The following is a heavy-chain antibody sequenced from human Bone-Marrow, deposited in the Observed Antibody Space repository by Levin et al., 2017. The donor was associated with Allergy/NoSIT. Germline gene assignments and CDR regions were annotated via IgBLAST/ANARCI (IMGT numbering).Heavy chain of an antibody. CDR2: IYPDDSDT. V-gene: IGHV5-51*01. CDR3: ASRVGSNSANTVDY. CDR1: GYSFSNFW. Sequence: PGGSLRLSCKGSGYSFSNFWIAWVRQMPGKGLEWMGTIYPDDSDTRRSPSFQGQVTFSVDKSISTAYLQWNSLRASDTAMYYCASRVGSNSANTVDYWGQGTLVTVSS. D-gene: IGHD1-26*01. J-gene: IGHJ4*02.